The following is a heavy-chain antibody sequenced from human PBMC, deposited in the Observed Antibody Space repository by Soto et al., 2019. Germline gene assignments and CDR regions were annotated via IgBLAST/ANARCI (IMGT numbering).Heavy chain of an antibody. V-gene: IGHV6-1*01. CDR1: GDSVSSNSAA. Sequence: SQTLSLTCAISGDSVSSNSAAWNWIRQSPSRGLEWLGRTYYRSKWYNDYAVSVKSRITINPDTSKNQFSLQLNSVTPEDTAVYYCARDLGIKDCSSTSCYPRPYYMDVWGKGTTVTVSS. J-gene: IGHJ6*03. CDR3: ARDLGIKDCSSTSCYPRPYYMDV. D-gene: IGHD2-2*01. CDR2: TYYRSKWYN.